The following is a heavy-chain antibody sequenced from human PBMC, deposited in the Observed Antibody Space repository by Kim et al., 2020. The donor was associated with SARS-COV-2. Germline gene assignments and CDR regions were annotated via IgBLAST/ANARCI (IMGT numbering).Heavy chain of an antibody. CDR2: IYYSGST. CDR3: ARDRISEVGNSGGYGMDV. J-gene: IGHJ6*02. CDR1: GGSISSGGYY. Sequence: SETLSLTCTVSGGSISSGGYYWSWIRQHPGKGLEWIGYIYYSGSTYYNPSLKSRVTISVDTSKNQFSLKLSSVTAADTAVYYCARDRISEVGNSGGYGMDVWGQGATVTVSS. V-gene: IGHV4-31*03. D-gene: IGHD4-4*01.